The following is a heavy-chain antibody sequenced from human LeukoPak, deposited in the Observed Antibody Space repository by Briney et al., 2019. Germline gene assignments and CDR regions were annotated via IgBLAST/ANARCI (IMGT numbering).Heavy chain of an antibody. V-gene: IGHV3-21*01. D-gene: IGHD5-18*01. Sequence: GGSLRLSCAASGFTFSSYSMNWVRQAPGKGLEWVSSISSSSSYIYYADSVKGRFTISRDNAKNSLYLQMNSLRAEDAAVYYCASGPTAMVTSDAFDIWGQGTMVTVSS. CDR3: ASGPTAMVTSDAFDI. CDR1: GFTFSSYS. CDR2: ISSSSSYI. J-gene: IGHJ3*02.